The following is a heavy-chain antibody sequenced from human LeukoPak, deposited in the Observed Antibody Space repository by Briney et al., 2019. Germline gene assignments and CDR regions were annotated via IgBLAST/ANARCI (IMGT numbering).Heavy chain of an antibody. CDR1: GYTFTDYA. V-gene: IGHV7-4-1*02. D-gene: IGHD3-9*01. CDR3: ATDRDWLLVY. CDR2: INTDTGNP. Sequence: ASVKVSCKASGYTFTDYAVTWVRQAPGQGLEWMGWINTDTGNPTYAPDFTGRFVFSLDTSVSTAYLQISSLKAEDTAVYYCATDRDWLLVYWGQGTLVTVSS. J-gene: IGHJ4*02.